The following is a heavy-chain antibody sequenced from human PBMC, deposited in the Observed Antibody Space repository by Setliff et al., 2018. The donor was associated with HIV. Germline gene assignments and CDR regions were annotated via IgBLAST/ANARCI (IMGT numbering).Heavy chain of an antibody. J-gene: IGHJ3*02. V-gene: IGHV4-61*09. CDR3: ARGDTYYHDRSGYVKAALDAFDI. CDR2: IYTSGST. D-gene: IGHD3-22*01. Sequence: LSLTCTVSGGSISSGSYYWSWIRQPAGKGLEWIGHIYTSGSTNYNPSLKSRVTISVDTSTNQFSLKVSCVTAADTAVYHCARGDTYYHDRSGYVKAALDAFDIWGRGTLVTVSS. CDR1: GGSISSGSYY.